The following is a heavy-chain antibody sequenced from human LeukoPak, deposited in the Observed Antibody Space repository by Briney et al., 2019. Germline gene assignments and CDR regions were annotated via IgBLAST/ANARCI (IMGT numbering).Heavy chain of an antibody. Sequence: SETLSLTCTVSGGSISSYHWSWIRQPPGKGLEWIGYIYYSGSTNYNPSLKSRVTISVDTSKNQFSLKLSSVTAADTAVYYCARDDRGTLDYWGQGTLVTVSS. CDR2: IYYSGST. V-gene: IGHV4-59*01. J-gene: IGHJ4*02. CDR1: GGSISSYH. CDR3: ARDDRGTLDY.